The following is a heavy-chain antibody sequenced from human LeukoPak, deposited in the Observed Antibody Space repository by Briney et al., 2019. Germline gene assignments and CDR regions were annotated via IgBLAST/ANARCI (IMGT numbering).Heavy chain of an antibody. J-gene: IGHJ2*01. Sequence: GGSLRLSCAASGFTFDDYGMSWVRQAPGKGLEWVSGINWNGGSTGYADSAKGRFTISRDNAKNSLYLQMNSLRAEDTALYYCARESWGIAVAAGYFDLWGRGTLVTVSS. D-gene: IGHD6-19*01. CDR3: ARESWGIAVAAGYFDL. CDR1: GFTFDDYG. CDR2: INWNGGST. V-gene: IGHV3-20*04.